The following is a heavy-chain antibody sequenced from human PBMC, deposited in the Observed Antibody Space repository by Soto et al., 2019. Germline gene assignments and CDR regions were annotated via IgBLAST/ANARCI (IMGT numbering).Heavy chain of an antibody. V-gene: IGHV3-30*03. Sequence: GSLRLSCAASGFTFSSYGMHWVRQAPGKGLEWVAVISYDGSNKYYADSVKGRFTISRDNSKNTLYLQMNSLRAEDTAVYYCAEGQYQLLRYYYYGMDVWGQGTTVTVSS. CDR2: ISYDGSNK. CDR1: GFTFSSYG. D-gene: IGHD2-2*01. CDR3: AEGQYQLLRYYYYGMDV. J-gene: IGHJ6*02.